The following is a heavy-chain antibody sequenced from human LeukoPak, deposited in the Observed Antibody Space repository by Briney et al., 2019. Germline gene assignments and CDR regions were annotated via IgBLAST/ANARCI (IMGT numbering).Heavy chain of an antibody. CDR2: ISYDGSSK. V-gene: IGHV3-30*04. CDR3: ARDYGVSVYYQPGRN. D-gene: IGHD3-22*01. J-gene: IGHJ4*02. Sequence: PGRSLRLSCAASGFTFSSYPMHWVRQAPGKGLGWVAVISYDGSSKYYAESVKGRFTISRDDSKNTLYLQMNRLRADDTAVYYCARDYGVSVYYQPGRNWGQGTLVTVSS. CDR1: GFTFSSYP.